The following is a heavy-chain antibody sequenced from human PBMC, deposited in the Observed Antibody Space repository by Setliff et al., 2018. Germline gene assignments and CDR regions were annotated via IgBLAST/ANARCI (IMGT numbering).Heavy chain of an antibody. V-gene: IGHV1-8*03. CDR1: GYTFTSYD. D-gene: IGHD3-3*01. J-gene: IGHJ6*03. Sequence: GASVKVSCKASGYTFTSYDIHWVRQATGQGLEWMGWMNPNSGNTGYAQRFQGRVTITRNTSISTAYMELSSLRSEDTAVYYCARCYQGVDDFWSGYFQTDYYYYMDVWGKGTTVTVSS. CDR3: ARCYQGVDDFWSGYFQTDYYYYMDV. CDR2: MNPNSGNT.